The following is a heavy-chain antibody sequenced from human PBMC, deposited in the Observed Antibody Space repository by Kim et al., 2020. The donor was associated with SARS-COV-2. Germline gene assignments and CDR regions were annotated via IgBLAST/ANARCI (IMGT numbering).Heavy chain of an antibody. Sequence: SETLSLTCTVSGGSVSSGSYYWSWIRQPPGKGLEWIGYIYYSGSTNYNPSLKSRVTISVDTSKNQFSLKLSTVTAADTAVYYCARDFGSGWYGDYYYYGMDVWGQGTTVTVSS. D-gene: IGHD6-19*01. CDR3: ARDFGSGWYGDYYYYGMDV. CDR2: IYYSGST. V-gene: IGHV4-61*01. J-gene: IGHJ6*02. CDR1: GGSVSSGSYY.